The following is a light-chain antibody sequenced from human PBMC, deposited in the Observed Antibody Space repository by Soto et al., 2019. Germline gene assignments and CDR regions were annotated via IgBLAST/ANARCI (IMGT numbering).Light chain of an antibody. CDR3: QQSYSTPPWT. J-gene: IGKJ1*01. CDR2: AAS. V-gene: IGKV1-39*01. Sequence: IQLTQSPSSLSASVCDSVTIACRASQSISSYLNGYQQKPGNAPPLLIYAASSLQSGVPSRFSGSGSGRDFTLPISSLQPEDFATYYCQQSYSTPPWTFGQGTKVDNK. CDR1: QSISSY.